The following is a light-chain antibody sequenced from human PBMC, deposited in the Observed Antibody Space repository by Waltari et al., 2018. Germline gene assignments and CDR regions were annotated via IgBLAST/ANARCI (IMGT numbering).Light chain of an antibody. CDR3: CSYAGSVV. Sequence: QSALTQPASVSGSPGQSITISCTGSSSAIGSYTVVSWYQHHPGKAPKLVIYEVINRPSGVSNRFSGSKSGNTASLTISGLQAEDEADYYCCSYAGSVVFGGGTKLTVL. CDR1: SSAIGSYTV. V-gene: IGLV2-23*02. J-gene: IGLJ2*01. CDR2: EVI.